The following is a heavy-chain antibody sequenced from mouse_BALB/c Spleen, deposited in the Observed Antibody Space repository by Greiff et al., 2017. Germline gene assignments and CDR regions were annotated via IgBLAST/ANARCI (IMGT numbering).Heavy chain of an antibody. D-gene: IGHD1-1*01. CDR2: IYPGNSDT. CDR3: TNYYGSSYYAMDY. Sequence: EVQLQESGTVLARPGASVKMSCKASGYSFTSYWMHWVKQRPGQGLEWIGAIYPGNSDTSYNQKFKGKAKLTAVTSASTAYMELSSLTNEDSAVYYCTNYYGSSYYAMDYWGQGTSVTVSS. J-gene: IGHJ4*01. V-gene: IGHV1-5*01. CDR1: GYSFTSYW.